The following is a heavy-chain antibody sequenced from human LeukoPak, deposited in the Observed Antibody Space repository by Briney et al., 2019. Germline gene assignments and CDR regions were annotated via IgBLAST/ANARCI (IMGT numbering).Heavy chain of an antibody. CDR2: ICYSGST. Sequence: PSETLSLTCTVSGGSISSSSYCWGWIRRPPGKGLEWIGSICYSGSTFYNPSLKSRVTLSVDTSKNQFSLKLSSVTAADTAVYYCARQLFGGSGSYWHYGMDVWGQGTTVTVSS. V-gene: IGHV4-39*01. D-gene: IGHD3-10*01. J-gene: IGHJ6*02. CDR1: GGSISSSSYC. CDR3: ARQLFGGSGSYWHYGMDV.